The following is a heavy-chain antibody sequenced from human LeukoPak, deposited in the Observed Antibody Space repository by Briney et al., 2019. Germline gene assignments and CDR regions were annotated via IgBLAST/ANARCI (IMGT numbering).Heavy chain of an antibody. J-gene: IGHJ4*02. D-gene: IGHD1-1*01. CDR1: GFTFSSIA. CDR3: AKGQELDDGVFDS. V-gene: IGHV3-23*01. Sequence: GVPLRLSCTASGFTFSSIALTWVRQAPGKGLEWVSNIRSNGDTAYNADSVNGRFTISRDNSKNTLYLQIDSLRVEDTAIYDCAKGQELDDGVFDSWGEGTLVTVSS. CDR2: IRSNGDTA.